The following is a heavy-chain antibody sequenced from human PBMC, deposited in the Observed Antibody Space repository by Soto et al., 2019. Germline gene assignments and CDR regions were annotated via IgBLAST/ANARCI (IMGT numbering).Heavy chain of an antibody. Sequence: QVQLVQSGAEVKKPGSSVKVSCKASGGTFSSYAISWVRQAPGQGLEWMGGIIPIFGTANYAQKFQGRVTITADESTSTAYMELSSLRSEDTAVYYCARVGQTLPTKPCFVASTSCYPRWFDPWGQGTLVTVSS. J-gene: IGHJ5*02. V-gene: IGHV1-69*01. D-gene: IGHD2-2*01. CDR2: IIPIFGTA. CDR3: ARVGQTLPTKPCFVASTSCYPRWFDP. CDR1: GGTFSSYA.